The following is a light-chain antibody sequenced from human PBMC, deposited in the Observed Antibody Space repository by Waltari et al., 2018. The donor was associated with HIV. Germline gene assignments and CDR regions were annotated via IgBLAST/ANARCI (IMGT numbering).Light chain of an antibody. CDR1: QSVLYSSNNKNY. Sequence: DIVMTQSPDSLAVSLGERATINCKSSQSVLYSSNNKNYLAWYQQKPGQPPKLLIYWASTRDSGVPDRFSGSGSGTDFTLTISSLQAEDVAVYYCQQYYSTPRSFGQGTKLEIK. CDR2: WAS. J-gene: IGKJ2*03. CDR3: QQYYSTPRS. V-gene: IGKV4-1*01.